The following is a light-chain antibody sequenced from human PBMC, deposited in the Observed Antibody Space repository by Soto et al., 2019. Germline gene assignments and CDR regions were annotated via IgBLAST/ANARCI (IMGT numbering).Light chain of an antibody. V-gene: IGKV1-27*01. CDR1: QSISSY. CDR3: QNYNGPPWT. J-gene: IGKJ1*01. CDR2: AAS. Sequence: DIQMTQSPSSLSASVGDRVTITCRASQSISSYLNWYQQKPGKAPKVLISAASTLQSGVPSRFRGSASGTDFTLTITGLQPDDFATYYCQNYNGPPWTFGQGTKVEIQ.